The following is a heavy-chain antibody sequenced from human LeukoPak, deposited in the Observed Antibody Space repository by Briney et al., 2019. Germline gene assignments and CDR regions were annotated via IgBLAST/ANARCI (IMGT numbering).Heavy chain of an antibody. Sequence: SETLSLTCTVSGGSISSGGYYWSWIRQHPGKGLEWIGYIYYSGSTYYNPSLKSRVTISVDTSKNQFSLKLSSVTAADTAVYYCARSKRGYDILTGYYRFFDYWGQGTLVTVSS. CDR3: ARSKRGYDILTGYYRFFDY. CDR1: GGSISSGGYY. J-gene: IGHJ4*02. CDR2: IYYSGST. V-gene: IGHV4-31*03. D-gene: IGHD3-9*01.